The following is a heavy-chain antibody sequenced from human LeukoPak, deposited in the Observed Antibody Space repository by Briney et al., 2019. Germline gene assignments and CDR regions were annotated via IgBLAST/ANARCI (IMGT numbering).Heavy chain of an antibody. D-gene: IGHD6-19*01. CDR1: GYTFTSYY. J-gene: IGHJ5*02. CDR3: ARRDGAGFDP. CDR2: INPSGGST. Sequence: GASVRVSCKASGYTFTSYYLYWVRQAPGQGLEWMGIINPSGGSTSYAQKFQGRVTMTRDTSTSTVYMELSSLRSEDTAVYYCARRDGAGFDPWGQGTLVTVSS. V-gene: IGHV1-46*01.